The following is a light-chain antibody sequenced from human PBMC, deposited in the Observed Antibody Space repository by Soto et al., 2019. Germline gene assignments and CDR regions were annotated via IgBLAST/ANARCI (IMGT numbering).Light chain of an antibody. Sequence: QSALTQPASVSGSPGQSITISCTGTSSDVGGYNYVSWYQQHPGKAPKLRIYDVRNRPSGVSNRFSGSKSVNTAYLTISGLQVEDEADYYCCSYTTISTYVFGTGTKLTVL. CDR2: DVR. V-gene: IGLV2-14*01. CDR3: CSYTTISTYV. CDR1: SSDVGGYNY. J-gene: IGLJ1*01.